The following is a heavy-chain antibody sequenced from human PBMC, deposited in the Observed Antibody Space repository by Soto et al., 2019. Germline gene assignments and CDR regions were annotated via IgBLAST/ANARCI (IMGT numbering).Heavy chain of an antibody. CDR2: TYASETAT. V-gene: IGHV3-48*01. J-gene: IGHJ3*01. CDR1: GFTLSSYS. CDR3: ARDHMYAFDV. Sequence: GGSLRLSCAASGFTLSSYSVNWVRQAPGKGLEWISYTYASETATTYADSVRGRFSISRDNANNSLSLQMNSLRAEDTAVYYCARDHMYAFDVWGQGTMVTVSS.